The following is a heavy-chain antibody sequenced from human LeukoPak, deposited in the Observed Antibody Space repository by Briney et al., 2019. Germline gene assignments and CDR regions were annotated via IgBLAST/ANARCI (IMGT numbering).Heavy chain of an antibody. D-gene: IGHD2-2*01. CDR3: ARGPLVVPASYYYYYYYMDV. V-gene: IGHV1-69*13. CDR2: IIPIFGTA. J-gene: IGHJ6*03. Sequence: ASVKVSCKASGGTFSSYAISWVRQAPGQGLEWMGGIIPIFGTANYAQEFQGRVTITADESTSTAYMELSSLRSEDTAVYYCARGPLVVPASYYYYYYYMDVWGKGTTVTVSS. CDR1: GGTFSSYA.